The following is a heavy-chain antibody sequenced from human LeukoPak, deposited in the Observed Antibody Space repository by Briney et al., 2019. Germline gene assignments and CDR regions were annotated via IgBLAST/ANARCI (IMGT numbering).Heavy chain of an antibody. Sequence: ASVKVSCKTSGFTFTTYAIQWVRQAPGQRLEWMGWINAGNGNTKYSQNFQGRVTITGDTSASTAYMELSSLRSEDTAVYYCAREHDFLSGYGMDVWGQGTTVTVSS. D-gene: IGHD3-3*01. CDR2: INAGNGNT. CDR1: GFTFTTYA. J-gene: IGHJ6*02. CDR3: AREHDFLSGYGMDV. V-gene: IGHV1-3*01.